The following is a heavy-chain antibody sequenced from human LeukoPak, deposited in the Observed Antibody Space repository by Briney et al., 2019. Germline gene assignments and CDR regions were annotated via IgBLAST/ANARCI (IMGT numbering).Heavy chain of an antibody. J-gene: IGHJ4*02. CDR2: IKQDGSEK. CDR1: GFIFRSFW. V-gene: IGHV3-7*01. Sequence: GGSLTLSCVASGFIFRSFWMSWVRQAPGKGLEWVANIKQDGSEKYYLDSVKGRFTISRDNDKNSLYLQMNSLRAEDSAVYYCARIAVAGIDYWGQGTLVTVSS. CDR3: ARIAVAGIDY. D-gene: IGHD6-19*01.